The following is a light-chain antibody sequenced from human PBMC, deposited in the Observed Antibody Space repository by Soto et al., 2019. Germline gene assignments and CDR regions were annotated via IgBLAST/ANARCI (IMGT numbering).Light chain of an antibody. V-gene: IGLV2-11*01. CDR2: DVS. Sequence: QSALTQPRSVSGSPGQSVTISCTGTSSDVGGYNFVSWYQQHPGKSPKLMIYDVSQRPSGVPERFSGSKSGNTASLTISGLQAEDEADYYCCSYVGSFRGLFGGGTQLTVL. J-gene: IGLJ2*01. CDR1: SSDVGGYNF. CDR3: CSYVGSFRGL.